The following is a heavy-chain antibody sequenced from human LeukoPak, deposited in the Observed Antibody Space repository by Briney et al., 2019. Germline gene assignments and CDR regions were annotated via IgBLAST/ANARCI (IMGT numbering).Heavy chain of an antibody. CDR2: ISTDGSSI. V-gene: IGHV3-74*01. CDR1: GFTFSRYW. D-gene: IGHD2/OR15-2a*01. J-gene: IGHJ6*02. CDR3: ASYLTSIPSGMDV. Sequence: PGGSLRLSCAASGFTFSRYWMHWLRQAPGKGLVWVSRISTDGSSISYADSVKGRFTISRDNGKNTLYLQMNSLRAEDTAVYYCASYLTSIPSGMDVWGQGTTVTVSS.